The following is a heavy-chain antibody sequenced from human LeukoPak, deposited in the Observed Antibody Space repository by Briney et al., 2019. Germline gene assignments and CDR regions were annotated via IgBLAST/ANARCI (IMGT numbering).Heavy chain of an antibody. CDR3: ARALYYYARGYFQH. CDR1: GESFSGYY. Sequence: SETLSLTCAVYGESFSGYYWSWIRQPPGKGLEWIGEINHSGSTNYNPSLKSRVTISVDTSKNQFSLKLSSVTAADTAVYYCARALYYYARGYFQHWGQGTLVTVCS. V-gene: IGHV4-34*01. D-gene: IGHD3-10*01. J-gene: IGHJ1*01. CDR2: INHSGST.